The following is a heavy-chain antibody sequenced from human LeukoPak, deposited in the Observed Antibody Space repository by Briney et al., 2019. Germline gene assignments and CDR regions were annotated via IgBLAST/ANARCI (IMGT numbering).Heavy chain of an antibody. V-gene: IGHV1-2*02. CDR1: GYTFTGYY. CDR3: ARGKYSSGWSSNDY. D-gene: IGHD6-19*01. J-gene: IGHJ4*02. Sequence: ASVKVSCKASGYTFTGYYMHWVRQAPGQGVEWMGWINPNSGGTNYAQKFQGRVTMTRDTSISTAYMELSRLRSDDTAVYYCARGKYSSGWSSNDYWGQGTLVTVSS. CDR2: INPNSGGT.